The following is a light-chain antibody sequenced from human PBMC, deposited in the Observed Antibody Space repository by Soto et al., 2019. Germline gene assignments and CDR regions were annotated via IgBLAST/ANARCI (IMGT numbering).Light chain of an antibody. CDR3: SSYTSSNTLGV. CDR2: DVT. Sequence: QSALTQPASVSGSPGQSITISRTRTSSDVGGYYFVSWYQHHPGKAPKLMIYDVTNRPSGVSNRFSGSKSGNTASLTISGLQAEDEADYYCSSYTSSNTLGVFGGGTKLTVL. V-gene: IGLV2-14*03. J-gene: IGLJ2*01. CDR1: SSDVGGYYF.